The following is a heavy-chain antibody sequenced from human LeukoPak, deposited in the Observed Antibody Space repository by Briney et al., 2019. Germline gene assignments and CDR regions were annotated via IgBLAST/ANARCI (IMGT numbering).Heavy chain of an antibody. CDR2: ISAYNGNT. D-gene: IGHD1-26*01. CDR1: GYTFTSYG. J-gene: IGHJ4*02. Sequence: GASVKVSCKASGYTFTSYGISWVRQAPGQGLEWMGWISAYNGNTNYAQKLQDRVTMTTDTSTSTVYMELRSLRSDDTAVYFCARGLTGSYLGDYFDSWGQGTLVTVSS. CDR3: ARGLTGSYLGDYFDS. V-gene: IGHV1-18*01.